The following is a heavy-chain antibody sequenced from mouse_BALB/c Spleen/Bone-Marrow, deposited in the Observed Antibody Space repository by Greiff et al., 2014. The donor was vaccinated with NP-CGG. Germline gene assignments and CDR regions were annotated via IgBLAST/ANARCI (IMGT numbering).Heavy chain of an antibody. D-gene: IGHD1-2*01. Sequence: VHVKQSGPELVKPGASVKMSCKASGYTFTSYVMHWVMQKPGQGLEWIGYINPYNDGTKYNEKFKGKATLTSDKSSSTAYMELSSLTSEDSAVYYCARRQFITTAAWFAYWGQGTLVTVSA. J-gene: IGHJ3*01. CDR2: INPYNDGT. V-gene: IGHV1-14*01. CDR3: ARRQFITTAAWFAY. CDR1: GYTFTSYV.